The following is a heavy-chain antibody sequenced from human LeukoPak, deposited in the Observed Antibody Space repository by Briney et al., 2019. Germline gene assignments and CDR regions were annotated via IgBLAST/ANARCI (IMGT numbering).Heavy chain of an antibody. CDR2: IRSKANSYAT. V-gene: IGHV3-73*01. CDR1: GFSFSIYG. J-gene: IGHJ6*04. Sequence: PGGSLRLSCAASGFSFSIYGMNWVRQASGKGLEWVGRIRSKANSYATAYAASVKGRFTISRDDSKNTAYLQMNSLKTEDTAVYYCTRLGSTMVRGREVWGKGTTVTVSS. D-gene: IGHD3-10*01. CDR3: TRLGSTMVRGREV.